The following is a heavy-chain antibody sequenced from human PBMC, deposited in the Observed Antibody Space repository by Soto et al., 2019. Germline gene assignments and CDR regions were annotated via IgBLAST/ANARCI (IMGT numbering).Heavy chain of an antibody. V-gene: IGHV1-69*12. CDR2: IIPIFGTA. D-gene: IGHD3-10*01. CDR3: VRLKQYGSGRGVLGMDV. CDR1: GGTFSSYA. J-gene: IGHJ6*02. Sequence: QVQLVQSGAEVKKPGSSVKVSCKASGGTFSSYAISWVRQAPGQGLEWMGGIIPIFGTATYAQKFQGRVTITADESTSTAYMELSSLRSADTAVYYCVRLKQYGSGRGVLGMDVWGHGTTVTVSS.